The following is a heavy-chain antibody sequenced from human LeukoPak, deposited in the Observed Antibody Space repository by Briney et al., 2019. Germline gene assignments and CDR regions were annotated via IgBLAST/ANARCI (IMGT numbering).Heavy chain of an antibody. V-gene: IGHV3-33*03. D-gene: IGHD3-10*02. CDR1: GFTFSSSG. CDR2: IRFDGSST. J-gene: IGHJ6*04. CDR3: AELGITMIGGV. Sequence: PGRSLRLSCAASGFTFSSSGMHWVRQAPGKGLEWVAYIRFDGSSTDYRDSVKGRFSISRDNAKNSLYLQMNSLRAEDTAVYYCAELGITMIGGVWGKGTTVTISS.